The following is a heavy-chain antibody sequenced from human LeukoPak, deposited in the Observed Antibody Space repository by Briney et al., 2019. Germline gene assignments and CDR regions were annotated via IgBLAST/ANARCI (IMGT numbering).Heavy chain of an antibody. D-gene: IGHD3-10*01. V-gene: IGHV3-20*04. J-gene: IGHJ4*02. CDR1: GFSFNDYG. Sequence: PGGSLRLSCAASGFSFNDYGMSWVRQAPGQGPEWVSGITWNGGSADYAASVKGRFTISRDNAKNSLYLQMNSLRAEDTAVYYCARGLKGYGSGSYYIGHSLDYWGQGTLVTVSS. CDR3: ARGLKGYGSGSYYIGHSLDY. CDR2: ITWNGGSA.